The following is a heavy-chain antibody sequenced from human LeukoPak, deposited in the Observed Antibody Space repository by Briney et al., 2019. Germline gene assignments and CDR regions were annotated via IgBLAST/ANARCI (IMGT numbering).Heavy chain of an antibody. J-gene: IGHJ5*02. CDR2: ISSSSYI. V-gene: IGHV3-21*01. Sequence: GGSLRLSCAASGFTFSGYSMNWVRQAPGKGLEWVSSISSSSYIYYADSVKGRFTISRDNAKKSLYLQMNSLRAEDTAVYYCARTYYYDSSGYREDWFDPWGQGTLVTVSS. D-gene: IGHD3-22*01. CDR1: GFTFSGYS. CDR3: ARTYYYDSSGYREDWFDP.